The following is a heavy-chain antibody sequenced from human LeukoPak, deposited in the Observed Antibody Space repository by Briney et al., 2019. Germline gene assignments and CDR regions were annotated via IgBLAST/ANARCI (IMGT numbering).Heavy chain of an antibody. CDR1: GVPICCGGYL. V-gene: IGHV4-31*03. Sequence: SETLSLTCTVSGVPICCGGYLWRWIRQHPGKVLEWIGYIYNSGSTYYNPSLKTRITTSVDTSKNQFSLKLNSVTAADTAVYYCARAQIEFYYWGQETLVTVSS. CDR2: IYNSGST. J-gene: IGHJ4*02. CDR3: ARAQIEFYY.